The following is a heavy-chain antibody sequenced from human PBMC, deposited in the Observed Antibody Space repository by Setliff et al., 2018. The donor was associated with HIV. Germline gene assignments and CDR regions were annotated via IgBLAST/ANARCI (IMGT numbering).Heavy chain of an antibody. CDR1: GYIFTGYW. CDR3: ARIGDTSGYYFYIFDL. J-gene: IGHJ3*01. V-gene: IGHV5-51*01. D-gene: IGHD3-22*01. Sequence: PGESLKISCQGSGYIFTGYWVGWVRQMAGKGLEWMGMIHPVDSDVRYFPSFEGQVTISADKSTSTAYLQWTGLKASDTAMYYCARIGDTSGYYFYIFDLWGQGTMVTVSS. CDR2: IHPVDSDV.